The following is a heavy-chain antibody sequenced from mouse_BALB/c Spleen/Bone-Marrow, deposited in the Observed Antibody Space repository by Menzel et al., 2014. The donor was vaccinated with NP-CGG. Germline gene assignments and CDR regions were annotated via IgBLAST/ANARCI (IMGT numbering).Heavy chain of an antibody. Sequence: QVQLQQPGAELVKPGASVKLSCKASGYTFTNYYMYWVKQRPGQGLEWIGEINPRNGGTNFNEKFKRKATLTVDKSSSTAYMKLNSLTSEDPAVYYCTRFWDEAYWGQGTLVTVSA. CDR3: TRFWDEAY. J-gene: IGHJ3*01. CDR2: INPRNGGT. D-gene: IGHD4-1*01. CDR1: GYTFTNYY. V-gene: IGHV1S16*01.